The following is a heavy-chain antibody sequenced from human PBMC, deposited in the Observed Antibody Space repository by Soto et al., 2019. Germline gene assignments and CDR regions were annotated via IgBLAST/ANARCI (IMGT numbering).Heavy chain of an antibody. D-gene: IGHD3-9*01. CDR1: GYTFTSYA. CDR3: ARDWANYDILTGSDYYYYGMDV. CDR2: INAGNGNT. Sequence: VASVKVSCKASGYTFTSYAMHWVRQAPGQRLEWMGWINAGNGNTKYSQKFQGRVTITRDTSASTAYMELSSLRSEDTAVYYCARDWANYDILTGSDYYYYGMDVWGQGTTVTVSS. V-gene: IGHV1-3*01. J-gene: IGHJ6*02.